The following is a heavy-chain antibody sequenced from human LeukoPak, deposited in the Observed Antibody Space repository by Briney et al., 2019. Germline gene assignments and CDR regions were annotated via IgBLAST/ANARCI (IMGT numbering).Heavy chain of an antibody. V-gene: IGHV3-64*01. CDR1: GFNFSAYA. Sequence: PGGSLRLSCAASGFNFSAYAMHWVRQAPGKGLEYGSVVTNNGDTTYYANSVKGRFTISRDNSKSTLFLQMDSLRGEDMGVYYCARGHPYNYGSNYMDVWGSGTTVTVS. D-gene: IGHD3-10*01. CDR2: VTNNGDTT. CDR3: ARGHPYNYGSNYMDV. J-gene: IGHJ6*03.